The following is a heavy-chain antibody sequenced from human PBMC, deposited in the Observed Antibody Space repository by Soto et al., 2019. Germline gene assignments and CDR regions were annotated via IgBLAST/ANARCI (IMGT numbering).Heavy chain of an antibody. CDR1: GFLFSGYG. CDR2: ISYDGKEK. CDR3: ARGRGLAARPQHLDH. V-gene: IGHV3-30*03. J-gene: IGHJ4*02. Sequence: QVQLVESGGGVVQPGGSLRLSCATSGFLFSGYGMHWVRQTPGKGLEWVAVISYDGKEKYYADSAEGRFTISRESSGVTLYLQMSSLRVEDTAAYYCARGRGLAARPQHLDHWGQGTLVTVSS. D-gene: IGHD6-6*01.